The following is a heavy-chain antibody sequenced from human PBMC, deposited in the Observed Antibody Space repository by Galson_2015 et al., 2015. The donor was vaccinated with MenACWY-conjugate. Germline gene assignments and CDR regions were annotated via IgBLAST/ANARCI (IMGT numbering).Heavy chain of an antibody. J-gene: IGHJ6*02. Sequence: LRLSCAASGFTFSTHAMSWVRQAPGKGLEWVSTISGSDYSTYYADSVKGRFAISRDNSKNTLYLQMNSLRAEDTAVYYCAKGGSGYYYYGVDVWGQGTTVTVSS. D-gene: IGHD3-16*01. V-gene: IGHV3-23*01. CDR1: GFTFSTHA. CDR2: ISGSDYST. CDR3: AKGGSGYYYYGVDV.